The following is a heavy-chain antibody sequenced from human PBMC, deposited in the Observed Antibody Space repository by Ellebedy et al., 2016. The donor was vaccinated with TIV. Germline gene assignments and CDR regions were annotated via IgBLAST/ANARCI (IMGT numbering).Heavy chain of an antibody. V-gene: IGHV3-30*18. Sequence: GESLKISCAASGFTFNSYGMHWVRQAPGKGLEWVAVISYDGSNKYYADSVKGRFTISRDISKNTLYLQMNSLRTEDTAVYYGAKEGGSGVWGSYRYYDYWGQGTLVTVSS. J-gene: IGHJ4*02. CDR2: ISYDGSNK. CDR3: AKEGGSGVWGSYRYYDY. D-gene: IGHD3-16*02. CDR1: GFTFNSYG.